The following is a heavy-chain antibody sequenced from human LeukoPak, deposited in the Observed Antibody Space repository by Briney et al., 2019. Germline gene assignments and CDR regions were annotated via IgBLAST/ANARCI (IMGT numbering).Heavy chain of an antibody. CDR1: GGTFSSYA. V-gene: IGHV1-69*13. Sequence: ASVEVSCKASGGTFSSYAISWVRQAPGQGLEWMGGIIPIFGTANYAQKFQGRVTITADESTSTAYMELSSLRSEDTAVYYCARAGWGYYYDSSGYYPLTEWGQGTLVTVSS. J-gene: IGHJ4*02. CDR2: IIPIFGTA. D-gene: IGHD3-22*01. CDR3: ARAGWGYYYDSSGYYPLTE.